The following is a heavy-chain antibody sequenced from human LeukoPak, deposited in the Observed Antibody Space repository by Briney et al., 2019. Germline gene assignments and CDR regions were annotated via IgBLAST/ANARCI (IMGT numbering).Heavy chain of an antibody. Sequence: GGSLRLPCAASGFIFSNYGMHWVRQAPGKGLEWVAVISYDGSNKYYADSVKGRFTISRDNSKNTLYLQMNSLRTEDTAVYYCAKGATVASDALDIWGQGTMVTVSS. CDR2: ISYDGSNK. V-gene: IGHV3-30*18. J-gene: IGHJ3*02. CDR3: AKGATVASDALDI. D-gene: IGHD4-23*01. CDR1: GFIFSNYG.